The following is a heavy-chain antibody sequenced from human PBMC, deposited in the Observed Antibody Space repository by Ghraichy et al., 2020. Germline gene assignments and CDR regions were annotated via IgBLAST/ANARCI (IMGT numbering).Heavy chain of an antibody. D-gene: IGHD3-3*01. J-gene: IGHJ4*02. CDR3: ATSGDYDFWSGSILDFDY. CDR2: ISGSGGST. Sequence: GGSLRLSCAASGFTFSSYAMSWVRQAPGKGLEWVSAISGSGGSTYYADSVKGRFTISRDNSKNTLYLQMNSLRAEDTAVYYCATSGDYDFWSGSILDFDYWGQGTLVTVSS. V-gene: IGHV3-23*01. CDR1: GFTFSSYA.